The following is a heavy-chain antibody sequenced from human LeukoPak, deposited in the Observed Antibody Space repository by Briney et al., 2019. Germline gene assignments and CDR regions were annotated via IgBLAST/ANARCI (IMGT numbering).Heavy chain of an antibody. J-gene: IGHJ3*02. CDR2: IYYSGST. CDR1: GGSISSYY. Sequence: PSETLSLTCTVSGGSISSYYWSWIRQPPGKGLEGIGYIYYSGSTNYNPSLKSRVTISVDTSKNQFSLKLSSVTAADTAVYYCARETIQLDAFDIWGQGTMVTVSS. CDR3: ARETIQLDAFDI. V-gene: IGHV4-59*12. D-gene: IGHD5-18*01.